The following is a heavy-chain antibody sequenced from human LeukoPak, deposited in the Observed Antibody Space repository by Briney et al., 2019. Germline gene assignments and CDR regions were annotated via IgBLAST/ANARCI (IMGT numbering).Heavy chain of an antibody. D-gene: IGHD1-26*01. V-gene: IGHV3-64*01. CDR3: AKRGAEVGATVAPGDY. J-gene: IGHJ4*02. Sequence: GGSLRLSCAASGFTFSSYAMHWVRQAPGKGLEYVSAISSNGGSTYYANSVKGRFTISRDNSKNTLYLQMNSLRPEDTAVYYCAKRGAEVGATVAPGDYWGQGTLVTVSS. CDR2: ISSNGGST. CDR1: GFTFSSYA.